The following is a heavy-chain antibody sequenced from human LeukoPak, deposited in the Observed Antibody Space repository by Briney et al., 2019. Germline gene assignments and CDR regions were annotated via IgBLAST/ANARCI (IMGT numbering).Heavy chain of an antibody. V-gene: IGHV1-46*01. CDR1: GYTFTSYY. CDR2: INPSGGST. CDR3: ARTGYSSSWYGYYYYGMDV. Sequence: GASVNVSCKASGYTFTSYYMHWVRQAPGQGLEWMGIINPSGGSTSYAQKFQGRVTMTRDTSTSIVYMGLSSLRSEDTAVYYCARTGYSSSWYGYYYYGMDVWGQGTTVTVSS. J-gene: IGHJ6*02. D-gene: IGHD6-13*01.